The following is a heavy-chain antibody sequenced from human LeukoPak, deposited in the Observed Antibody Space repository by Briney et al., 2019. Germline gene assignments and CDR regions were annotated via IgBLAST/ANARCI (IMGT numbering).Heavy chain of an antibody. CDR2: ISSSSSYI. V-gene: IGHV3-21*01. Sequence: GGSLRLSCAASGFTFSSYSMNWARQAPGKGLEWVSSISSSSSYIYYADSVKGRFTISRDNAKNSLYLQMNSLRAEDTAVYYCARGSGGLFDYWGQGTLVTVSS. CDR1: GFTFSSYS. CDR3: ARGSGGLFDY. J-gene: IGHJ4*02. D-gene: IGHD1-26*01.